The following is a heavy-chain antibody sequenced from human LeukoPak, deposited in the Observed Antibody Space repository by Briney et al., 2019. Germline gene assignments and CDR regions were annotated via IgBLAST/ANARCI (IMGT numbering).Heavy chain of an antibody. D-gene: IGHD3-22*01. CDR1: GFTFSSYW. CDR3: ARFNTMIVVVTNYHYYYYMDV. J-gene: IGHJ6*03. V-gene: IGHV3-7*01. CDR2: IKQDGSEK. Sequence: GGSLRLSCAASGFTFSSYWMSWVRQAPGKGLEWVANIKQDGSEKYYVDSVKGRFTISRDNAKNSLYLQMNSLRAEDTAVYYCARFNTMIVVVTNYHYYYYMDVWGKGTTVTVSS.